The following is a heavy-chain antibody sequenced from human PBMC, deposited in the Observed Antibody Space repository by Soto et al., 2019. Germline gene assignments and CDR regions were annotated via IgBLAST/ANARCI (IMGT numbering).Heavy chain of an antibody. V-gene: IGHV1-8*01. CDR3: AKVSRKGSAIDFDY. D-gene: IGHD3-10*01. J-gene: IGHJ4*02. CDR1: GYTFSNYD. CDR2: VNPNNGDT. Sequence: QVQLVQSGAELKKPGASVKVSCKASGYTFSNYDMNWVRQATGQGPEWIGWVNPNNGDTGYAQKFQGRVTRTTDTSTPTAYMELTSLRSEDTAIYYCAKVSRKGSAIDFDYWGQGTLITVSS.